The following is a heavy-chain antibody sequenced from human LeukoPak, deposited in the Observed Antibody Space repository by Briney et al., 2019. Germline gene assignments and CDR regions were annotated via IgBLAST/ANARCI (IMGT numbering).Heavy chain of an antibody. CDR3: ARALGDI. V-gene: IGHV3-74*01. Sequence: PGGSLRLSCAASGFTFSTYWMHWVRQAPGKGPVWVSRISGDGSSTAYGDSVKGRFTISRGNAKNTLYLQMNGLRVEDTAVYYCARALGDIRGQGTLVTVSS. CDR1: GFTFSTYW. J-gene: IGHJ4*02. CDR2: ISGDGSST.